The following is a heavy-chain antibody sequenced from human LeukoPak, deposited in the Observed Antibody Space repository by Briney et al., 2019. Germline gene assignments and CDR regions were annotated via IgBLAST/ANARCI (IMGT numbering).Heavy chain of an antibody. D-gene: IGHD3-16*01. CDR1: GCTFSSYG. J-gene: IGHJ3*02. V-gene: IGHV3-30*02. Sequence: GESLRLSCAASGCTFSSYGMRWVRQAPGKGLEWVAFIRYDGSNKYYADSVKGRFTISRDNSKNTLYLQMNSLRAEDTAVYYCAKEAMRLDGAFDIWGQGTMVTVSS. CDR2: IRYDGSNK. CDR3: AKEAMRLDGAFDI.